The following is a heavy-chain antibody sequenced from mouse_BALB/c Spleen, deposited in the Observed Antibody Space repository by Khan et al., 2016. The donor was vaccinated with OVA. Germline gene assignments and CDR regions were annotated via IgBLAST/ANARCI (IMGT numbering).Heavy chain of an antibody. CDR2: IYPGDNDR. D-gene: IGHD3-3*01. Sequence: QVQLKQSGAELVRPGSSVKISCKSSGYAFSDYWMNWVKQRPGQGLEWIGQIYPGDNDRYYSGPFKGKATLTVDKSSSTAYMRLSSLTSEDSAVYYCARGTFDYWGQGTLVTVAA. V-gene: IGHV1-80*01. CDR1: GYAFSDYW. J-gene: IGHJ3*01. CDR3: ARGTFDY.